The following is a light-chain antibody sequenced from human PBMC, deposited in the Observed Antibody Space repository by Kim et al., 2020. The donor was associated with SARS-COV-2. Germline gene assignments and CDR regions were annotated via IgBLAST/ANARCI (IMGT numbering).Light chain of an antibody. V-gene: IGKV1-39*01. CDR3: QQSHSSPLT. CDR1: QSMSNR. CDR2: LTS. Sequence: ASGGDRVPITCRASQSMSNRLKWYQQKPGKAPKLLIYLTSSLQTEVPSRFSGSGSGTEFTLTINSLQPDDLATYYCQQSHSSPLTFGPGTKVDIK. J-gene: IGKJ1*01.